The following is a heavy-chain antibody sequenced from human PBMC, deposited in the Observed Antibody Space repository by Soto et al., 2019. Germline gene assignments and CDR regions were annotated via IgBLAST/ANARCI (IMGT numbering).Heavy chain of an antibody. D-gene: IGHD6-13*01. V-gene: IGHV4-31*03. J-gene: IGHJ6*02. CDR3: ARGRRSSSWEDYYYYYGMDV. CDR2: IYYSGST. Sequence: QVQLQESGPGLVKPSQTLSLTCTVSGGSISSGGDYWSGIRQHAGRGLEWIGYIYYSGSTYYNPSLKSRVTISVDTSKNQFSLKLSSVTAADTAVYYCARGRRSSSWEDYYYYYGMDVWGQGTTVTVSS. CDR1: GGSISSGGDY.